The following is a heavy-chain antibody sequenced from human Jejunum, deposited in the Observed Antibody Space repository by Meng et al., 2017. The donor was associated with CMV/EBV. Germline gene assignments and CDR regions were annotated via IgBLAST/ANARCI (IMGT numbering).Heavy chain of an antibody. Sequence: GFTFNNYAMDWVRQDPGKGLECVAIISFNGRNKYYADSVKGRFTISRDDSKNTVYLEMNSLRPEDTAVYYCARQQGYFDSTMAYFDSWGQGALVTVSS. V-gene: IGHV3-30*03. D-gene: IGHD3-22*01. J-gene: IGHJ4*02. CDR2: ISFNGRNK. CDR3: ARQQGYFDSTMAYFDS. CDR1: GFTFNNYA.